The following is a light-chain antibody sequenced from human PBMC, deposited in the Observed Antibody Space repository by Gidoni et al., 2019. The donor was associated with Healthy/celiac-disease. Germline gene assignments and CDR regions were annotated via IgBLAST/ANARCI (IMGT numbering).Light chain of an antibody. CDR2: EGS. CDR3: CSYAGCRV. J-gene: IGLJ3*02. CDR1: SSDFGSYTL. V-gene: IGLV2-23*01. Sequence: QFAMTPPVLVSGSPGPSITLPCTGTSSDFGSYTLVPWYQQHPGKAPKLMIYEGSKRSSGVSNRFSGSKSGNTAPLTISGRQAEDEADYDCCSYAGCRVFGGGTKLTVL.